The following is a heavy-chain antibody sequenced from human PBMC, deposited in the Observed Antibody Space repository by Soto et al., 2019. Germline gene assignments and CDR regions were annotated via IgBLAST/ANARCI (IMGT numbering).Heavy chain of an antibody. J-gene: IGHJ4*02. CDR1: GFTVSNSY. V-gene: IGHV3-66*01. CDR2: IYSGGNT. Sequence: EVQLVESGGGLVQPGESLRLSCAASGFTVSNSYLSWVRQAPGKGLEWVSMIYSGGNTYYADSVRGRFTISRDNSKNTLYLQMDSLSADDTAVYYSARDPAGDYDVAGYWGQGTLVTVSS. CDR3: ARDPAGDYDVAGY. D-gene: IGHD4-17*01.